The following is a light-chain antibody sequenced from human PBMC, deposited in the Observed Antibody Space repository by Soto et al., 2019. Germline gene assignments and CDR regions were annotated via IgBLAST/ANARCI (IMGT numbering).Light chain of an antibody. CDR3: QQTYSNLWT. CDR1: QSISSY. CDR2: AAS. J-gene: IGKJ1*01. Sequence: NHVTLSPASVSASIGDRVTITCRASQSISSYLNWYQQKPGKAPKLLIYAASSLQSGVPSRFSGRGSGTDFTLTINNLQREDFADYFCQQTYSNLWTFGQGTK. V-gene: IGKV1-39*01.